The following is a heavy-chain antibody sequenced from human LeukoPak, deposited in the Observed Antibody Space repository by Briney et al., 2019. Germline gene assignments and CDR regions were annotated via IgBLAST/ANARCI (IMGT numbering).Heavy chain of an antibody. D-gene: IGHD3-22*01. V-gene: IGHV1-46*01. CDR2: INPSGGST. CDR3: AREEGYYDSSGNSLDY. Sequence: ASVKVSCKASGYTFTSYYMHWVRQAPGQGLEWMGIINPSGGSTSYAQKFQGRVTMTRDTSTSTVYMELSSLRSEDTAVYYCAREEGYYDSSGNSLDYWGQGTLVTVSS. CDR1: GYTFTSYY. J-gene: IGHJ4*02.